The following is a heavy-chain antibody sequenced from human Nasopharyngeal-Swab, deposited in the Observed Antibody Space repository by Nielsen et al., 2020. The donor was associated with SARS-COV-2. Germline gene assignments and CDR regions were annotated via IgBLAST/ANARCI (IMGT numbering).Heavy chain of an antibody. CDR3: ARDHGPYYYYGMDV. V-gene: IGHV1-18*01. CDR2: ISAYNGNT. CDR1: GYTFTSYG. Sequence: ASVKVSCKASGYTFTSYGISWVRQAPGQGLEWMGWISAYNGNTNYAQKFQGRVTITADKSTSTAYMELSSLRSDDTAVYYCARDHGPYYYYGMDVWGQGTTVTVSS. J-gene: IGHJ6*02.